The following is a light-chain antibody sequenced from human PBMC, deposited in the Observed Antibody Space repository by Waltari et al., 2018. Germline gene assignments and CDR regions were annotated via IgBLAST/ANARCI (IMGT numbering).Light chain of an antibody. Sequence: DIQMTQSPSSLSASVGDRVTITCRASQTISNHLNWYHQNPGKAPTLLIYSASSLQSGVPPRFSGNGSGTDFTLSISSLQPEDFATYYCQQSYTTPLTFGGGTKVEIK. CDR3: QQSYTTPLT. V-gene: IGKV1-39*01. CDR1: QTISNH. CDR2: SAS. J-gene: IGKJ4*01.